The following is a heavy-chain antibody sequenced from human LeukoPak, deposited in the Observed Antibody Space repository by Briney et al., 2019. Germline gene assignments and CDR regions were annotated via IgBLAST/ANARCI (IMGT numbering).Heavy chain of an antibody. Sequence: GGSLRLSCAASGFTFSGYGMSWVRQAPGEGLEWVSAISGSGGSTYYADSVKGRFTISRDNSKNTLYLQMNSLRAEDTAVYYCAKLSDCSGGSCYGRGYFDYWGQGTLVTVSS. CDR2: ISGSGGST. V-gene: IGHV3-23*01. CDR1: GFTFSGYG. CDR3: AKLSDCSGGSCYGRGYFDY. D-gene: IGHD2-15*01. J-gene: IGHJ4*02.